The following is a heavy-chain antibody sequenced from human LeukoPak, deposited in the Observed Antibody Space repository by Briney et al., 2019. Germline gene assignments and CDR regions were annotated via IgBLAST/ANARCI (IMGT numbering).Heavy chain of an antibody. Sequence: GGSLRPSCAASGFTFSNYWMHWVRQVPGKGLVWVSRINTDGSGTTYADSVKGRFTISRDNAKNTLYLQMNSLRAEDTAVYYCARGRPVDVWGKGTTVTVAS. CDR3: ARGRPVDV. J-gene: IGHJ6*04. V-gene: IGHV3-74*01. CDR1: GFTFSNYW. CDR2: INTDGSGT.